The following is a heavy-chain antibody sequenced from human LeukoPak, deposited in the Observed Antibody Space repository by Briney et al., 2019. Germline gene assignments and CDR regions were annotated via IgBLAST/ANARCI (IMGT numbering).Heavy chain of an antibody. CDR1: GFTFSSYA. CDR3: ARSLVRWAFDY. J-gene: IGHJ4*01. Sequence: GGSLRLSCAASGFTFSSYAMSWVRQAPGKGLEWVSAISGSGGGTYYADSVKGRFTISRDNSKNTLYLQMNSLRAEDTALYFCARSLVRWAFDYWGRGALVSVSS. D-gene: IGHD4-23*01. V-gene: IGHV3-23*01. CDR2: ISGSGGGT.